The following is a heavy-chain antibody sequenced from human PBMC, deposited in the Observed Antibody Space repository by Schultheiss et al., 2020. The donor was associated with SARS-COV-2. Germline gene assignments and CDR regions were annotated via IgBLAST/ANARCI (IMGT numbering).Heavy chain of an antibody. Sequence: SETLSLTCTVSGGSISGADYYWTWVRQPPGEGLEWIGYIYYSGSTNYNPSLKSRVTISVDRSKNQFSLKLSSVTAADTAVYYCARDSGSYDSSGYFDYWGQGTLVTVSS. J-gene: IGHJ4*02. D-gene: IGHD3-22*01. CDR1: GGSISGADYY. CDR2: IYYSGST. V-gene: IGHV4-30-4*01. CDR3: ARDSGSYDSSGYFDY.